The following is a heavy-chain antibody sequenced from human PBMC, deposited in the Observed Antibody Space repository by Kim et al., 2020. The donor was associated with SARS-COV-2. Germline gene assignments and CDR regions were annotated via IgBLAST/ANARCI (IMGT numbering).Heavy chain of an antibody. CDR3: AGGGKYYDPI. J-gene: IGHJ3*02. CDR2: IYYSGST. Sequence: SETLSLTCTVSGGSISSYYWSWIRQPPGKGLEWIGYIYYSGSTNYNPSLKSRVTISVDTSKNQFSLKLSSVTAADTAVYYCAGGGKYYDPIWGQGTMVTVFS. D-gene: IGHD3-3*01. CDR1: GGSISSYY. V-gene: IGHV4-59*01.